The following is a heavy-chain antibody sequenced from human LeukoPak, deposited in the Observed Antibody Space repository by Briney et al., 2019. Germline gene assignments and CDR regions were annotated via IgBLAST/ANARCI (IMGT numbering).Heavy chain of an antibody. V-gene: IGHV3-48*01. CDR1: GFTFSSYS. J-gene: IGHJ6*03. Sequence: GGSLRLSCAASGFTFSSYSMNWVRQAPGKGLEWVSYISSSSSTIYYADSVKGRFTISRDNAKNSLYLQMNSLRAEDTAVYYCARLSGSPLSKYYYYMDVWGKGTTVTVSS. CDR3: ARLSGSPLSKYYYYMDV. D-gene: IGHD5/OR15-5a*01. CDR2: ISSSSSTI.